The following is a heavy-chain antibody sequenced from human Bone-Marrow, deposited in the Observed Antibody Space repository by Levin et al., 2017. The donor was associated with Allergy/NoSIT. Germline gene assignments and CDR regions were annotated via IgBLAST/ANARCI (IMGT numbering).Heavy chain of an antibody. D-gene: IGHD5-12*01. Sequence: SVKVSCKASGGTFSSYAISWVRQAPGQGLEWMGGIIPIFGTANYAQKFQGRVTITADESTSTAYMELSSLRSEDTAVYYCARTMRPAAMMGVGETSGYDYPLWGYYDYGMDVWGQGTTVTVSS. V-gene: IGHV1-69*13. J-gene: IGHJ6*02. CDR3: ARTMRPAAMMGVGETSGYDYPLWGYYDYGMDV. CDR1: GGTFSSYA. CDR2: IIPIFGTA.